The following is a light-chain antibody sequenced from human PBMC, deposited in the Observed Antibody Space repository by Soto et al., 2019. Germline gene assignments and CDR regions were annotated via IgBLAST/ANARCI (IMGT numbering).Light chain of an antibody. V-gene: IGLV4-69*01. CDR2: LNSDGSH. Sequence: QTVVTQSPSASASLGASVKLTCTLSSGHSSYAIAWHQQQPEKGPRYLMKLNSDGSHSKGDGIPDRFSGSSSGAERYLIISSLQSEDEADYYCQTWGTGIQGVFGGGTKLTVL. CDR1: SGHSSYA. J-gene: IGLJ2*01. CDR3: QTWGTGIQGV.